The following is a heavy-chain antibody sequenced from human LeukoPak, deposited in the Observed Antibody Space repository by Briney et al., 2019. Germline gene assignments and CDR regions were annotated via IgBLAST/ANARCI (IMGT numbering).Heavy chain of an antibody. CDR2: ICWNSGSI. CDR1: GFTFDDYA. CDR3: AKDTCSGGSCYVYYFYGMDV. J-gene: IGHJ6*02. V-gene: IGHV3-9*01. D-gene: IGHD2-15*01. Sequence: GGSLRLSCAASGFTFDDYAMHWVRQAPGKGLEWVSGICWNSGSIGYADSVKGRFTISRDNAKNSLYLQVNSLRAEDTALYYCAKDTCSGGSCYVYYFYGMDVWGQGTTVTVSS.